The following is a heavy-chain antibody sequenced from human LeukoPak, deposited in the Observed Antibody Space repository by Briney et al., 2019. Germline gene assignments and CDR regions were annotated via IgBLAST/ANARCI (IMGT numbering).Heavy chain of an antibody. Sequence: GGSLRLSCAASGFTFNSYAMAWVRQAPGEGMEWVSYISSSGSTIYYTDSVKGRFTISRDNAKNSLYLQMNSLRAEDTAVYYCARDGDYNNNAYWFDPWGQGTLVTVSS. CDR3: ARDGDYNNNAYWFDP. D-gene: IGHD4-4*01. CDR1: GFTFNSYA. CDR2: ISSSGSTI. J-gene: IGHJ5*02. V-gene: IGHV3-48*03.